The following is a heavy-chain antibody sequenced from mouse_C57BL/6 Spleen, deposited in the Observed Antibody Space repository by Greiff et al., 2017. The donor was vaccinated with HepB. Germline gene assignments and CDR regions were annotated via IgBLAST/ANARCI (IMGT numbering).Heavy chain of an antibody. CDR1: GYTFTSYW. V-gene: IGHV1-50*01. Sequence: QVQLKQPGAELVKPGASVKLSCKASGYTFTSYWMQWVKQRPGQGLEWIGEIDPSDSYSNYNQKFKGKATLTVDTSSSTAYMQLSSLTSEDSAVYYCATITTVPYYFDYWGQGTTLTVSS. J-gene: IGHJ2*01. CDR2: IDPSDSYS. CDR3: ATITTVPYYFDY. D-gene: IGHD1-1*01.